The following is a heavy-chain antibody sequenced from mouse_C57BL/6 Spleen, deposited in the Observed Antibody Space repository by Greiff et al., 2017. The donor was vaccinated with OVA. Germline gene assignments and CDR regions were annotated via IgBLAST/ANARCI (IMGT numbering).Heavy chain of an antibody. Sequence: VQLQQSGPGLVAPSQSLSITCTVSGFSLTSYAISWVRQPPGKGLEWLGVIWTGGGTNYNSALKSRLSISKDNSKSQVFLKMNSLQTDDTARYYCASEDYDGDAYWYFDVWGTGTTVTVSS. J-gene: IGHJ1*03. CDR3: ASEDYDGDAYWYFDV. CDR2: IWTGGGT. V-gene: IGHV2-9-1*01. D-gene: IGHD2-4*01. CDR1: GFSLTSYA.